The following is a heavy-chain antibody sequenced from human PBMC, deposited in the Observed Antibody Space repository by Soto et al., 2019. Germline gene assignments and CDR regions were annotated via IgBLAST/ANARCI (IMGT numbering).Heavy chain of an antibody. D-gene: IGHD3-16*02. Sequence: PSETLSLTCTVSGGSISSGGYYCSWIRQHPGNGLEWIGFIYYSGSTYYNPSLKSRVTISVDTSKNQFPLKLSSVTAADTAVYYCVLYRDYVWGSYPLNAFDIWGQGKLVTVSS. CDR2: IYYSGST. J-gene: IGHJ3*02. CDR3: VLYRDYVWGSYPLNAFDI. V-gene: IGHV4-31*03. CDR1: GGSISSGGYY.